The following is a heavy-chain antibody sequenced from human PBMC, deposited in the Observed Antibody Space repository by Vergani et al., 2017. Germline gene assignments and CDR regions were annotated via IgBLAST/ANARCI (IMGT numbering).Heavy chain of an antibody. D-gene: IGHD3/OR15-3a*01. V-gene: IGHV4-61*02. CDR1: GDSITSSTYY. CDR2: IYTTGST. Sequence: QVQLQESGPGLVKPSQTLSLICSVSGDSITSSTYYWSWTRQPAGKGLEYIGRIYTTGSTNYNPSLNGRVTIFVDKSKNLLSLRLNSVTAADTAVYYCARGETRTDWFDPWGQGTLVTVSS. J-gene: IGHJ5*02. CDR3: ARGETRTDWFDP.